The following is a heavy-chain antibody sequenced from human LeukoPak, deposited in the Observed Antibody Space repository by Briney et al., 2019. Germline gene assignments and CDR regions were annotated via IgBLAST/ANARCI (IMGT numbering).Heavy chain of an antibody. D-gene: IGHD2-2*02. J-gene: IGHJ4*02. CDR1: GYTLTELS. Sequence: ASVKVSCKVSGYTLTELSMHWVRQAPGKGLEWMGGFDPEDGETIYAQKFQGRVTMTEDTSTDTAYMELSSLRSEDTAVYYCATDPQYCSSTSCYMRDYWGQGTLVTVSS. CDR2: FDPEDGET. CDR3: ATDPQYCSSTSCYMRDY. V-gene: IGHV1-24*01.